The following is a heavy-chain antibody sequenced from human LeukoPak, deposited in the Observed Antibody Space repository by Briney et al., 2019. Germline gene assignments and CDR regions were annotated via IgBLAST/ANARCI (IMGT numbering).Heavy chain of an antibody. CDR3: ARDLRVDVYWWLFHDY. CDR2: IIPIFGTA. D-gene: IGHD3-22*01. Sequence: VASVKVSCKASGGTFSSYAISWVRQAPGQGLEWMGGIIPIFGTANYAQKFQGRVTITTDESTSTAYMELSSLRSEDTAVYYCARDLRVDVYWWLFHDYWGQGTLVTVSS. J-gene: IGHJ4*02. V-gene: IGHV1-69*05. CDR1: GGTFSSYA.